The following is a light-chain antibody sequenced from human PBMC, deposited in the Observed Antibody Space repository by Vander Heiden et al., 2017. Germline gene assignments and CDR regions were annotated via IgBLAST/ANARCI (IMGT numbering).Light chain of an antibody. Sequence: IVMTQSPASLSASAGERATLSCRASQSVSSYLAWYQQKPGQAPRLLIYGASTRATGIPARFSGSESGTEFTLTISSLQSEDFAVYYCQQYDNWPRTFGQGTKVEIK. V-gene: IGKV3-15*01. J-gene: IGKJ1*01. CDR1: QSVSSY. CDR3: QQYDNWPRT. CDR2: GAS.